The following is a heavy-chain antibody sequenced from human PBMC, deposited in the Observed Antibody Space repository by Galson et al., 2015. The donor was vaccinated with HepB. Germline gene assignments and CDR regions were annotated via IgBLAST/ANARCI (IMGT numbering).Heavy chain of an antibody. CDR1: GFTFSSYS. V-gene: IGHV3-48*04. D-gene: IGHD5-18*01. J-gene: IGHJ6*02. CDR3: AREGYSYGYHYYGMDV. CDR2: ISSSSSTI. Sequence: SLRLSCAASGFTFSSYSMNWVRQAPGKGLEWVSYISSSSSTIYYADSVKGRFTISRDNAKNSLYLQMNSLRAEDTAVYYCAREGYSYGYHYYGMDVWGQGTTVTVSS.